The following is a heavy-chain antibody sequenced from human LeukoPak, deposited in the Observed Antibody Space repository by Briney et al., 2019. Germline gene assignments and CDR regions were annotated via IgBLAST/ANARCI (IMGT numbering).Heavy chain of an antibody. J-gene: IGHJ6*03. V-gene: IGHV4-4*07. Sequence: SETLSLTCTVSGVSISTYYWSWIRQPAGKGLEWIGHIYTSGNTNYNPSLNSRVTMSVDTSKNHFSLKLSSVTAADTAVYYCARVIGDPDYYDSRDYYYMDVWGKGTTVTVSS. CDR1: GVSISTYY. CDR3: ARVIGDPDYYDSRDYYYMDV. CDR2: IYTSGNT. D-gene: IGHD3-22*01.